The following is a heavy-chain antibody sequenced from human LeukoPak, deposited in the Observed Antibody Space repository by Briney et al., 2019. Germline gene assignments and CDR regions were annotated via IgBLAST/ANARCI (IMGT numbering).Heavy chain of an antibody. CDR2: ISGSGGST. Sequence: GGSLRLSCAASGFTFSSYVMSWVRQAPGKGLEWVSAISGSGGSTYYADSVRGRVSISRDNSKSTLYLQMNSLRAEDTAVYYCARLREIPVFGVVTKSTSYFDYWGQGTLVTVSS. CDR1: GFTFSSYV. D-gene: IGHD3-3*01. CDR3: ARLREIPVFGVVTKSTSYFDY. V-gene: IGHV3-23*01. J-gene: IGHJ4*02.